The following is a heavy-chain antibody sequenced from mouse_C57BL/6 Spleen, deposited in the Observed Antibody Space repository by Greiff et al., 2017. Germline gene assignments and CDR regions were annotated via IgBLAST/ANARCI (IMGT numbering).Heavy chain of an antibody. CDR3: ARVGSYYSNYAY. D-gene: IGHD2-5*01. CDR2: ISYDGSN. J-gene: IGHJ3*01. V-gene: IGHV3-6*01. CDR1: GYSITSGYH. Sequence: EVKLQESGPGLVKPSQSLSLTCSVSGYSITSGYHWNWIRQFPGNKLEWMGYISYDGSNNYNPSLKNRISITRDTSKNQFFLKLNSVTTEDTATYYCARVGSYYSNYAYWGQGTLVTVSA.